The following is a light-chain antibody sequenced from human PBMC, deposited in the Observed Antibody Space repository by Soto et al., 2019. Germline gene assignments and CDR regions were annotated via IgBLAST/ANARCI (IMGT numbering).Light chain of an antibody. J-gene: IGLJ1*01. Sequence: QSAVTQPASVSGSPGQSITISCTGTNSDVGAYSYVSWYQQYPGKAPKLLIYDVGARPSGISDRFSGSKSGNTASLTISGLQAEDEAVYYCSSYTAFTTYVFGSGTKLTVL. CDR1: NSDVGAYSY. CDR2: DVG. CDR3: SSYTAFTTYV. V-gene: IGLV2-14*03.